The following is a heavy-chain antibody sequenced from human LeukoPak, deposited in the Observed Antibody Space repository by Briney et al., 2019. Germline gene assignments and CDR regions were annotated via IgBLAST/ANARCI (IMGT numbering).Heavy chain of an antibody. Sequence: GGSLRLSCAASGFTFSSYAMHWVRQAPGKGLEWVAVISYDGSNKYYADSVKGRFTISRDNSKNTQYLQMNSLRAEDTAVYYCARDLGDYGDYTFDYWGQGTLVTVSS. CDR2: ISYDGSNK. CDR3: ARDLGDYGDYTFDY. V-gene: IGHV3-30-3*01. D-gene: IGHD4-17*01. J-gene: IGHJ4*02. CDR1: GFTFSSYA.